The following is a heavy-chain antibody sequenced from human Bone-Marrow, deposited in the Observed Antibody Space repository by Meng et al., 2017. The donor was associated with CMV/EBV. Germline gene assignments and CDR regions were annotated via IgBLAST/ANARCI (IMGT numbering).Heavy chain of an antibody. V-gene: IGHV3-23*01. CDR2: VTSDGTT. CDR3: HRGYYYHRRAFDI. J-gene: IGHJ3*02. CDR1: GFSFSKYA. Sequence: GGSLRLSCEPSGFSFSKYAMTWVRQAPGKGLEWVSSVTSDGTTHYAGSVKGRFTISRDNSKDTMFLQMNSLRAEDTAVYYCHRGYYYHRRAFDIWGQGTMVTVSS. D-gene: IGHD3-22*01.